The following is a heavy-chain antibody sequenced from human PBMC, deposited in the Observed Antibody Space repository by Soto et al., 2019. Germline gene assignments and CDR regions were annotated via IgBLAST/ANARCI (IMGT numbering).Heavy chain of an antibody. J-gene: IGHJ4*02. V-gene: IGHV4-31*03. CDR2: IYYSGST. D-gene: IGHD3-10*01. CDR1: GGSISSGGYY. CDR3: VGGRYGDYFDY. Sequence: QVQLQESGPGLVKPSQTLSLTCTVSGGSISSGGYYWSWIRQHPGKGLEWIGYIYYSGSTYYNPSLNSRVTISVDTAKSPFSLKLSSVAAADTAVYYCVGGRYGDYFDYWGQGTLVTVFS.